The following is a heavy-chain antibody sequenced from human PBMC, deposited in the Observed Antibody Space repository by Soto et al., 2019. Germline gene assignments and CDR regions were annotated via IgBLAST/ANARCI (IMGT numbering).Heavy chain of an antibody. Sequence: SVKVSCKASGGTFSNYTISWVRQAPGQGLEWMGRIIPILGIANYAQKFQGRVTITADKSTSTAYMELSSLRSEDTAVYYCAREPMRKYGDTYYYYYYYMDVWGKGTTVTVSS. CDR2: IIPILGIA. J-gene: IGHJ6*03. CDR1: GGTFSNYT. CDR3: AREPMRKYGDTYYYYYYYMDV. V-gene: IGHV1-69*04. D-gene: IGHD4-17*01.